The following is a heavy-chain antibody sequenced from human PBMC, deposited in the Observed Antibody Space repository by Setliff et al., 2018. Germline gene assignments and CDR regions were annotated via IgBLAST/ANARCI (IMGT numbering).Heavy chain of an antibody. CDR2: IYTSGST. D-gene: IGHD1-26*01. J-gene: IGHJ3*02. CDR1: GGSISNYY. V-gene: IGHV4-4*07. Sequence: PSETLSLTCTVSGGSISNYYWSWIWQPAGKGLEWIGRIYTSGSTNYNPSLKSRVTMSVDTSKNQFSLKLSSVTAADTAVYYCARKGISALSGAFDMWGQGTMVTV. CDR3: ARKGISALSGAFDM.